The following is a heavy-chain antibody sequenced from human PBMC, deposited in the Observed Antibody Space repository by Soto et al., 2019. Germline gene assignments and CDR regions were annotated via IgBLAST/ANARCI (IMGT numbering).Heavy chain of an antibody. CDR3: ARRYGGNFAY. V-gene: IGHV4-59*07. CDR2: IYYSGST. J-gene: IGHJ4*01. CDR1: GGSIRSYY. Sequence: SDTLALTCTVSGGSIRSYYWSWIRQPPGKGLDWIGYIYYSGSTNYNPSLKSRVTISVDTSKNQFSLKLSSLTAADTAVYYCARRYGGNFAYCGNCTLAIVAS. D-gene: IGHD1-26*01.